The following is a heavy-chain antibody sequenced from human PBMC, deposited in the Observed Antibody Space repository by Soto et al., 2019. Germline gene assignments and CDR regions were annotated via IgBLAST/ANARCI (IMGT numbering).Heavy chain of an antibody. CDR1: VFTFSHYG. CDR3: ARYSGKYQGPIDY. Sequence: PWWSLRLSCAASVFTFSHYGIHWCRQAPGKGLEWLAVISYDGSNKHYADSVKGRFTVSRDNSKNTLYLQMNSLRAEDTAVYFCARYSGKYQGPIDYWGQGTLVTVSS. V-gene: IGHV3-30*03. CDR2: ISYDGSNK. J-gene: IGHJ4*02. D-gene: IGHD1-26*01.